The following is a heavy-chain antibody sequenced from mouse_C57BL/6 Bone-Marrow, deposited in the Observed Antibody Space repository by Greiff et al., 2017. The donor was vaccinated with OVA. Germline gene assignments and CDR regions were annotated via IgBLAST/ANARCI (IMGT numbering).Heavy chain of an antibody. V-gene: IGHV1-42*01. Sequence: EVQLVESGPELVKPGASVKISCKASGYSFTGYYMNWVKQSPEKSLEWIGEINPSTGGTTYNQKFKAKATLTVDKSSSTAYMQLKSLTSEDSAVYYCGHWYFDVWGTGTTVTVSS. CDR2: INPSTGGT. CDR3: GHWYFDV. J-gene: IGHJ1*03. CDR1: GYSFTGYY.